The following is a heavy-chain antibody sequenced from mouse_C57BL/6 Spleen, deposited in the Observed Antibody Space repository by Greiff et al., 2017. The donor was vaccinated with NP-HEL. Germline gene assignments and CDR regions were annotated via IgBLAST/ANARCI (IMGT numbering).Heavy chain of an antibody. J-gene: IGHJ4*01. CDR3: TRFTTPMDY. Sequence: QVQLQQSGAELVRPGASVTLSCKASGYTFTDYEMHWVKQTPVHGLEWIGAIDPETGGTAYNQKFKGKAILTADKSSSTAYMELRSLTSEDSAVYYCTRFTTPMDYWGQGTSGTVSS. V-gene: IGHV1-15*01. CDR1: GYTFTDYE. D-gene: IGHD1-1*01. CDR2: IDPETGGT.